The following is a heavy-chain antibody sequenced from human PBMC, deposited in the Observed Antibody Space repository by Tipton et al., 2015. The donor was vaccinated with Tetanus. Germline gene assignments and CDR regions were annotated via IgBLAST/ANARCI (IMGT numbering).Heavy chain of an antibody. Sequence: TLSLTCTIYGGSFSGYYWSWIRQSPGRGLEWIGEIHPSGSTYYNPSFTSRITLSQDTSKNQFSLKLNSVTAADTAVYYCARGVDRAKAGTDWGQGTLVSVSS. CDR3: ARGVDRAKAGTD. J-gene: IGHJ4*02. D-gene: IGHD5-18*01. CDR2: IHPSGST. CDR1: GGSFSGYY. V-gene: IGHV4-34*01.